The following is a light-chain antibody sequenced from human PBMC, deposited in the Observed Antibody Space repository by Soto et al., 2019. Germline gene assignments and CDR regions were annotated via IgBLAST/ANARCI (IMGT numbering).Light chain of an antibody. CDR1: GSNIGSNT. J-gene: IGLJ1*01. Sequence: QAVVTQPPSASGTPGQRVTISCSGSGSNIGSNTVNWYQQLPGTAPKLLIYSNNQWPSGVPDRLSGSKSGTSASLAISGLQSEDEADYYCAAWDDSLNGYVFGTGTKLTVL. CDR3: AAWDDSLNGYV. CDR2: SNN. V-gene: IGLV1-44*01.